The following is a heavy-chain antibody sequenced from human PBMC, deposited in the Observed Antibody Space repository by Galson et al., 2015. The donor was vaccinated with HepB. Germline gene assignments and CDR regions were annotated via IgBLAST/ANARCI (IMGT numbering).Heavy chain of an antibody. CDR1: GFTFSSHA. D-gene: IGHD6-13*01. Sequence: SLRLSCAASGFTFSSHAMHWVRQAPGKGLEWVAVISYDGSNKYYADSVKGRFTISRDNSKNTLYLQMNSLRAEDTAVYYCAREGKQQLLFDYWGQGTLVTVSS. CDR3: AREGKQQLLFDY. J-gene: IGHJ4*02. CDR2: ISYDGSNK. V-gene: IGHV3-30-3*01.